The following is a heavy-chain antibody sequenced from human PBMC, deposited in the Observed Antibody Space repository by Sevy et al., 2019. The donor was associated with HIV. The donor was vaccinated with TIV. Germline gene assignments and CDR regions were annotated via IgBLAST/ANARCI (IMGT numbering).Heavy chain of an antibody. CDR3: TAGVGASDVDY. V-gene: IGHV3-15*01. J-gene: IGHJ4*02. D-gene: IGHD1-26*01. Sequence: GGSLRLSCAASGFTFSNAWMSWVRQAPGKGLEWVGRIKSKTEGAIRDFAAPVKGRLLISRDDSRNTVYLQMNSLKTEDTAVYYCTAGVGASDVDYWGQGTLVTVSS. CDR1: GFTFSNAW. CDR2: IKSKTEGAIR.